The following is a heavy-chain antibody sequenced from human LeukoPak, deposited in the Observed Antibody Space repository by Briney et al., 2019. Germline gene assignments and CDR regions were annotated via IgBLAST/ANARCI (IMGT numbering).Heavy chain of an antibody. Sequence: PSQTLSLTCTVSGGSTSSGSYYWSWIRQPAGKGLEWIGRIYTSGSTNYNPSLKSRVTISVDTSKNQFSLKLSSVTAADTAVYYCARDRGQWLVDWYFDLWGRGTLVTVSS. CDR3: ARDRGQWLVDWYFDL. CDR2: IYTSGST. J-gene: IGHJ2*01. CDR1: GGSTSSGSYY. V-gene: IGHV4-61*02. D-gene: IGHD6-19*01.